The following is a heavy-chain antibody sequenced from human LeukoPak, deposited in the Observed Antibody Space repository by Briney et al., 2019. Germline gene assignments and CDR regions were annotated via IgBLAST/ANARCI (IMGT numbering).Heavy chain of an antibody. CDR1: GGTFSSYA. CDR2: IIPIFGTA. V-gene: IGHV1-69*13. CDR3: SWFGELLGWFDP. J-gene: IGHJ5*02. Sequence: SVKVSCKTSGGTFSSYAISWVRQAPGQGLEWMGGIIPIFGTANYAQKFQGRVTITADESTSTAYMELSSLRSEDTAVYYCSWFGELLGWFDPWGQGTLVTVSS. D-gene: IGHD3-10*01.